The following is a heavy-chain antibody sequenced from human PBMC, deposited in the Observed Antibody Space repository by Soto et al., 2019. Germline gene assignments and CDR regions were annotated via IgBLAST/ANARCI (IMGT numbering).Heavy chain of an antibody. CDR3: AIHFDSSGYLV. CDR1: GYTLTELS. Sequence: ASVKVSCKVSGYTLTELSMHWVRQAPGQGLEWMGGIDPEGGETIYAQKFQGRVTMTGDTSTNTVYMELSSLRSEDTAVYYCAIHFDSSGYLVWGQGTTVTVS. V-gene: IGHV1-24*01. D-gene: IGHD3-22*01. CDR2: IDPEGGET. J-gene: IGHJ6*02.